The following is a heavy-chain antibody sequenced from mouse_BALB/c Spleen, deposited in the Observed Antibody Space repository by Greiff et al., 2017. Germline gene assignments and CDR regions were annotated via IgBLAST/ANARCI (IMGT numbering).Heavy chain of an antibody. CDR2: IDPANGNT. CDR1: GFNIKDTY. D-gene: IGHD2-1*01. Sequence: EVKLVESGAELVKPGASVTLSCTASGFNIKDTYMHWVKQRPEQGLEWIGRIDPANGNTKYDPKFQGKATITADTSSNTDYLQLSSLTSEDTAVYYCARREGYGNYVYYAMDYWGQGTSVTVSS. V-gene: IGHV14-3*02. CDR3: ARREGYGNYVYYAMDY. J-gene: IGHJ4*01.